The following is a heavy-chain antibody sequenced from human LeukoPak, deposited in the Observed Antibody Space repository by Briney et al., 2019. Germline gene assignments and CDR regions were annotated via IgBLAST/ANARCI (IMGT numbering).Heavy chain of an antibody. J-gene: IGHJ3*02. D-gene: IGHD5-18*01. CDR3: AGDHRRLSYGYYGAFDI. Sequence: GGSLRLSCAASGFTFSSYSMNWVRQAPGKGLEWVSSISSSSSYIYYADSVKGRFTISRDNAKNSLYLQMNSLRAEDTAVYYCAGDHRRLSYGYYGAFDIWGQGTMVTVSS. CDR1: GFTFSSYS. V-gene: IGHV3-21*01. CDR2: ISSSSSYI.